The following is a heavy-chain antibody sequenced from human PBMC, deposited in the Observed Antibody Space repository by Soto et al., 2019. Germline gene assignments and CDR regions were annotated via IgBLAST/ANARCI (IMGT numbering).Heavy chain of an antibody. J-gene: IGHJ4*02. D-gene: IGHD6-19*01. Sequence: PGGSLRLSCAASGFTFSNCPMTWVRQAPGKGLEWVSAISGSGGSTYYAGSVKGRFTISRDNSKNTLYLQMNSLRAEDTAVYYCAKPFNTGWTRPDYWGQGTLVTVSS. CDR1: GFTFSNCP. V-gene: IGHV3-23*01. CDR3: AKPFNTGWTRPDY. CDR2: ISGSGGST.